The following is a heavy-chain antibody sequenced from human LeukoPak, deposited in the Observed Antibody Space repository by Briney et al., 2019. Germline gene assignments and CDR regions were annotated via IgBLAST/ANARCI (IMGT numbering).Heavy chain of an antibody. CDR3: ARDKRLLGYYYDSSGYGY. CDR2: INPNSGGT. CDR1: GYTFTGYY. J-gene: IGHJ4*02. D-gene: IGHD3-22*01. V-gene: IGHV1-2*02. Sequence: ASVKVSCKASGYTFTGYYMHWVRQAPGQGLEWMGWINPNSGGTNYAQKFQGRVTMTRDTSISTAYMEPSRLRSDDTAVYYCARDKRLLGYYYDSSGYGYWGQGTLVTVSS.